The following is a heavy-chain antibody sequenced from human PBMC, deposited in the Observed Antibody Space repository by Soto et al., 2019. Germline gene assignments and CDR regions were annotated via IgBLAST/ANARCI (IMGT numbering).Heavy chain of an antibody. V-gene: IGHV3-23*01. CDR1: GFTFSGYG. D-gene: IGHD1-7*01. CDR2: ISRNGGST. J-gene: IGHJ3*01. CDR3: AKGALTGTTADAVDV. Sequence: GGSLRLSCAASGFTFSGYGMSWVRQAPGEGLEWVSAISRNGGSTNYADSVKGRLTISRDNSKNTLYLQMDSLRAEDTAVYYCAKGALTGTTADAVDVWGQGTMVTVSS.